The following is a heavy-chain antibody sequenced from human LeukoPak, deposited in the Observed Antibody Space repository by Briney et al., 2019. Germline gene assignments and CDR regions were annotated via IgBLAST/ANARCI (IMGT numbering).Heavy chain of an antibody. CDR3: ARVRRWELLLHYSYMDV. CDR1: GFTFSSYE. Sequence: TGGSLRLSCAASGFTFSSYEMNWVRQAPGKGLEWVSYIGSSGSTIYYADSVKGRFTISRDNAKNSQYLQMNSLRAGATAVYYCARVRRWELLLHYSYMDVWGKGTPVTISS. V-gene: IGHV3-48*03. D-gene: IGHD1-26*01. J-gene: IGHJ6*03. CDR2: IGSSGSTI.